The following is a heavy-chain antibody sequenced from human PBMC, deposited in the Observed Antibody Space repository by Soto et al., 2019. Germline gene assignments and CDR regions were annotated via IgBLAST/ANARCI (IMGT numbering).Heavy chain of an antibody. CDR2: ISTYSGNT. CDR3: VSVSEGVDYDSSGYYDF. J-gene: IGHJ4*02. V-gene: IGHV1-18*03. D-gene: IGHD3-22*01. CDR1: GYRFSSYG. Sequence: ASVKVSCNASGYRFSSYGICWVRQAPGQGLQWMGWISTYSGNTNFAKDFRDRLTMTTDTATNTAYMELRSLRSDDMAVYYCVSVSEGVDYDSSGYYDFWGQVSQLTVSS.